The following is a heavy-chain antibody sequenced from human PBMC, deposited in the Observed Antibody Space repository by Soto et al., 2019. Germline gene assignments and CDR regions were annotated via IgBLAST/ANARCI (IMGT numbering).Heavy chain of an antibody. CDR2: ISAYNGNT. V-gene: IGHV1-18*04. CDR1: GYTFTSYG. D-gene: IGHD3-22*01. Sequence: GASVKVSCKASGYTFTSYGISWVRQAPGQGLEWMGWISAYNGNTNYAQKLQGRVTMTTNTSTSTAYMELRSLRSDDTAVYYCARDSFQRSYYDSSGYRNWFDPWGQGTLVTVSS. J-gene: IGHJ5*02. CDR3: ARDSFQRSYYDSSGYRNWFDP.